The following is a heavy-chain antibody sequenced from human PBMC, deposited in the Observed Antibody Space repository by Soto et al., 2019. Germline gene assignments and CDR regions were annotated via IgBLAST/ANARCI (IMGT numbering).Heavy chain of an antibody. J-gene: IGHJ4*02. D-gene: IGHD5-12*01. Sequence: EMQLLEAGGGLVQPGGALRLSCAASGFTMSTYSVTWFRQAPGKGLEWVSGISVTPGITCYADSVKCRFTISRDSSNNAVYLQMTSLRAEATAMYFCSKWSGYGDLWGQGTLVTVSS. CDR3: SKWSGYGDL. V-gene: IGHV3-23*01. CDR2: ISVTPGIT. CDR1: GFTMSTYS.